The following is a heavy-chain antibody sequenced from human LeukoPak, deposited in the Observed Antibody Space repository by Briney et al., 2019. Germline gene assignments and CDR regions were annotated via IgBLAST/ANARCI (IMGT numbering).Heavy chain of an antibody. D-gene: IGHD4/OR15-4a*01. CDR3: ARRAGAYSRPYDY. V-gene: IGHV4-38-2*02. J-gene: IGHJ4*02. Sequence: SETLSLTCTVSGYSISSGYYWGWIRQPPGKGLEWIGSIYHSGSTYYNPSLKSRVTISVDTSKNQFSLKLSSVTAADTAVYYCARRAGAYSRPYDYWGQGTLVTVSS. CDR1: GYSISSGYY. CDR2: IYHSGST.